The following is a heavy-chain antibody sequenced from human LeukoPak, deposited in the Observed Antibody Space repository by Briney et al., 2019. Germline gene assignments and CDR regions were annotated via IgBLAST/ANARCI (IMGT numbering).Heavy chain of an antibody. CDR2: ISGSSSHI. Sequence: GGSLRLSCAASGFTFSSYSMSWVRQAPGTGLEWVSSISGSSSHIYYADSVKGRFTISRDNAKNSLYLQMNSLRAEDTAVYYCAREVGARCNDYWGQGTLVTVSP. CDR3: AREVGARCNDY. CDR1: GFTFSSYS. V-gene: IGHV3-21*06. D-gene: IGHD1-26*01. J-gene: IGHJ4*02.